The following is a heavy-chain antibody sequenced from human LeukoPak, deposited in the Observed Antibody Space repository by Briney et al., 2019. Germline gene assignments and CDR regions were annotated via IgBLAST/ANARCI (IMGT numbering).Heavy chain of an antibody. J-gene: IGHJ4*02. Sequence: GASVKVSCKASGYTFTGYYMHWVRQAPGQGLEWMGWISAYNGNTNYAQKLQGRVTMTTDTSTSTAYMELRSLRSDDTAVYYCARGPPVYGGSCYGYWGQGTLVTVSS. CDR1: GYTFTGYY. CDR3: ARGPPVYGGSCYGY. V-gene: IGHV1-18*04. CDR2: ISAYNGNT. D-gene: IGHD2-15*01.